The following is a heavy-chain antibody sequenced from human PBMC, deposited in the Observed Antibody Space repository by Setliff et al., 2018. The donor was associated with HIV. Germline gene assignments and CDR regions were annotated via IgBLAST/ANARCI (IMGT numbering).Heavy chain of an antibody. V-gene: IGHV4-4*02. CDR1: GGSISSSNW. CDR3: ARAQIAAPRPYEY. CDR2: IHHSGDT. J-gene: IGHJ4*02. D-gene: IGHD6-6*01. Sequence: SETLSLTCAVSGGSISSSNWWHWVRQPPGRGLEWIGDIHHSGDTNYNPSLKSRVTLSIDNFNNQFSLKLTSVTAADTALYYCARAQIAAPRPYEYWGQGTLVTVSS.